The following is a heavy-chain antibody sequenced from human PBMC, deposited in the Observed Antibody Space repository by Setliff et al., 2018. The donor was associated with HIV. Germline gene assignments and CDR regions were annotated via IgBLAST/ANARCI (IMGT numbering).Heavy chain of an antibody. CDR3: ARAAAGNTGPFDL. CDR1: GGSVSSGSYY. V-gene: IGHV4-39*07. CDR2: VYYSGST. J-gene: IGHJ4*02. D-gene: IGHD4-17*01. Sequence: KPSETLSLTCTVSGGSVSSGSYYWGWIRQPPGKGLEWIGTVYYSGSTYYNPSLKSRVTISVDTSKNQFSLKLTSVTASDTAVYYCARAAAGNTGPFDLWGQGSPVTVSS.